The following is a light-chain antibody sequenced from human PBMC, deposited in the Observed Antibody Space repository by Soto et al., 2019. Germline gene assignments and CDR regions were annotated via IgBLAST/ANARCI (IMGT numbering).Light chain of an antibody. V-gene: IGLV2-14*01. Sequence: QSVLTQPASVSVSPGQSITISCTGTSSDVGVYNYVSWYQQHPGKAPKLMIYEVSHRPSGISNRFSGSKSGSTASLTISGLQAEDEADYYCSSYTASSTLLYVFGTGTKVTVL. CDR1: SSDVGVYNY. CDR3: SSYTASSTLLYV. J-gene: IGLJ1*01. CDR2: EVS.